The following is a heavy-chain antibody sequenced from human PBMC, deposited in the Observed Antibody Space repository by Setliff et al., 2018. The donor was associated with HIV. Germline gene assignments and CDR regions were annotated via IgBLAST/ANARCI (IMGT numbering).Heavy chain of an antibody. CDR3: GTAMYYYYGLDV. CDR1: GGSISSGDYY. V-gene: IGHV4-61*02. Sequence: TLSLTCTVSGGSISSGDYYWTWIRQPAGKGLQWIGRIHTSGNTNYNPSLESRVTISVDTSKNQFSLKLSSVTAADAAVYYCGTAMYYYYGLDVWGQGIRVTVSS. J-gene: IGHJ6*02. CDR2: IHTSGNT. D-gene: IGHD2-2*01.